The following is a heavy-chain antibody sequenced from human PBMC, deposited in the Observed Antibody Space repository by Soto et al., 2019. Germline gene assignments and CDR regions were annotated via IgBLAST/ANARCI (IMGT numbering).Heavy chain of an antibody. CDR3: ARDREPDGIWTFDS. CDR1: EVTLDTFT. V-gene: IGHV3-53*01. Sequence: LRLSRAALEVTLDTFTVVLVRQAPGKGLEWVAESFSSGGTQYADSVKGRFTISRDNSRNMVFLQMNRLRVEDTALYYCARDREPDGIWTFDSWGQGALVTVSS. CDR2: SFSSGGT. D-gene: IGHD3-9*01. J-gene: IGHJ4*02.